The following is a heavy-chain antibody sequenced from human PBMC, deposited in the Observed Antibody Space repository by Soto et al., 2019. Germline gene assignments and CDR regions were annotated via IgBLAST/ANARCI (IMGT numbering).Heavy chain of an antibody. Sequence: QVQLQQWGAGLWKPSETLSLTCAVYGGSFSDYYWTWIRQPPGKGLETIGEIYHTGSTNYNPSLKSRGTITVDTSKPQFSLKLGSVTAADTAVYYCARVLLPWFCDLWGPGTLVTVSS. CDR1: GGSFSDYY. J-gene: IGHJ2*01. V-gene: IGHV4-34*01. CDR2: IYHTGST. CDR3: ARVLLPWFCDL.